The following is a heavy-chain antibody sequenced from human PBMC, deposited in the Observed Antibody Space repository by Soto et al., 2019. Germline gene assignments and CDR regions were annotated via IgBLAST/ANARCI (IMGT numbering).Heavy chain of an antibody. V-gene: IGHV1-69*02. CDR3: ARVLYCSSTSCLRSHYYYMDG. D-gene: IGHD2-2*01. CDR1: GGTFSSYT. CDR2: IIPILGIA. J-gene: IGHJ6*03. Sequence: SVKVSCKASGGTFSSYTISWLRQAPGQGLEWMGRIIPILGIANYAQKFQGRVTITADKSTSTAYMELSSLRSEDTAVYYCARVLYCSSTSCLRSHYYYMDGWGKGTTVTVSS.